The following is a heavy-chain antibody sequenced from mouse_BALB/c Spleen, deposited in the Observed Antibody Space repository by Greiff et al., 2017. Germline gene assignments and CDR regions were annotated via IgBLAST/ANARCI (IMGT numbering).Heavy chain of an antibody. CDR3: ARVGRYDAWFAD. Sequence: DVKLVESGPGLVKPSQSLSLTCSVTGYSITSGYYWYWIRQFPGNKLEWMGYISYDGSNNYNPSLKNRISITRDTSKNQLFLKLNSVTSEDTATYYCARVGRYDAWFADWGQGTLVTVAA. CDR2: ISYDGSN. D-gene: IGHD2-14*01. CDR1: GYSITSGYY. J-gene: IGHJ3*01. V-gene: IGHV3-6*02.